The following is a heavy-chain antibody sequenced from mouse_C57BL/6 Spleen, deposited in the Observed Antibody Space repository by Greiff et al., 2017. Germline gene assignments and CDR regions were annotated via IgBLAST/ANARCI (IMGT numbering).Heavy chain of an antibody. Sequence: ESGPGLVKPSQSLSLTCSVTGYSITSGCYWNWIRQFPGNKMEWMGYISYDGSNNYNPSLKNRISITRDTSKNQSFLKLNSVTTEDSATYYCAKGFITAVFAYWGQGTTLTVSS. CDR2: ISYDGSN. CDR3: AKGFITAVFAY. V-gene: IGHV3-6*01. CDR1: GYSITSGCY. D-gene: IGHD1-1*01. J-gene: IGHJ2*01.